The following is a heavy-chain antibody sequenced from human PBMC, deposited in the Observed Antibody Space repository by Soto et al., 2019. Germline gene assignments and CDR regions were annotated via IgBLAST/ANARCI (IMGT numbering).Heavy chain of an antibody. D-gene: IGHD3-9*01. CDR3: VHRRYFNALTGYSY. V-gene: IGHV2-5*02. J-gene: IGHJ4*02. Sequence: SGPTLVNPTQTLTLTCTVSGFSLSTTNVGVGWVRQPPGKALEWLALIYWDDDKRYSSSLKSRLAITKDTSKNQVVLTMTNMDPVDTATYYCVHRRYFNALTGYSYWGQGTLVTVSS. CDR1: GFSLSTTNVG. CDR2: IYWDDDK.